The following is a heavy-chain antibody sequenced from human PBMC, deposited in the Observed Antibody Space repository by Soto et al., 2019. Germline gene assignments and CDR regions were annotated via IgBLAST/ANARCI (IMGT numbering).Heavy chain of an antibody. CDR1: GGSFSGYY. CDR3: ARGGRDYVWGSYRPTPMFDY. V-gene: IGHV4-34*01. Sequence: SETLSLTCAVYGGSFSGYYWSWIRQPPGKGLEWIGEINHSGSTNYNPSLKSRVTISVDTSKNQFSLKLSSVTAADTAVYYCARGGRDYVWGSYRPTPMFDYWGQGTLVTVSS. CDR2: INHSGST. J-gene: IGHJ4*02. D-gene: IGHD3-16*01.